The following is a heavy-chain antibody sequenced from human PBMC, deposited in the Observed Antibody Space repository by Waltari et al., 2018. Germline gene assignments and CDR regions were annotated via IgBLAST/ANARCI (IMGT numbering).Heavy chain of an antibody. V-gene: IGHV3-30-3*01. CDR2: ISYDGSNT. CDR1: GFSFNSYS. J-gene: IGHJ6*02. D-gene: IGHD4-4*01. CDR3: ARAGDFSNYHREPIYNYYGMDV. Sequence: QVQLVESGGDVVQPGRSLRLSCAASGFSFNSYSMHWVRQAPGKGLEWVAVISYDGSNTYNADSVKGRFIISRDNSKNTLYLQMNSLRPKDTAVYYCARAGDFSNYHREPIYNYYGMDVWGQGTTVTVSS.